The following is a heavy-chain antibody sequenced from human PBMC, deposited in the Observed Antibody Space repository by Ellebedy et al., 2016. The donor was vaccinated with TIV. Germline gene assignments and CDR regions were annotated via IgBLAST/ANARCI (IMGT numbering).Heavy chain of an antibody. V-gene: IGHV4-4*02. CDR2: IYHSGST. CDR3: ARQNYVEDCWRGY. J-gene: IGHJ4*02. D-gene: IGHD3-3*01. CDR1: GGSISSSNW. Sequence: SETLSLTXAVSGGSISSSNWWSWVRQPPGKGLEWIGEIYHSGSTNYNPSLKSRVTISVDKSKNQFSLKLSSVTAADTAVYYCARQNYVEDCWRGYWGQGTLVTVSS.